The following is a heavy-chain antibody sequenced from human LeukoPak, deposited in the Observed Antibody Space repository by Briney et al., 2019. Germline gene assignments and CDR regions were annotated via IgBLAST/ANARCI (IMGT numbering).Heavy chain of an antibody. V-gene: IGHV3-49*04. CDR1: GFTFGDYA. Sequence: GGSLRLSCITSGFTFGDYAMTWVRQAPGKGLEWVGFIRSKVWGGTPEYAASVKGRFTISRNDSKGIAYLQMNSLKTEDTAVYYCSRDQTPYYWGQGTLVTVSS. CDR3: SRDQTPYY. CDR2: IRSKVWGGTP. J-gene: IGHJ4*02.